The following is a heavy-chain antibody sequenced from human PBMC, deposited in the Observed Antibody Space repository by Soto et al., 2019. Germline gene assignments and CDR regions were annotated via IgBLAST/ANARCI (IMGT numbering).Heavy chain of an antibody. Sequence: ASVKVYCKASGYTFSSYGISLVRQAPGQGLEWMGWISAYNGNTNYAQKLQGRVTMTTDTSTSTAYMELRSLRSDDTAVYYCARDPYGSGSYWLGNYYYYYMDVWGKGTTVTVSS. CDR3: ARDPYGSGSYWLGNYYYYYMDV. J-gene: IGHJ6*03. V-gene: IGHV1-18*01. CDR2: ISAYNGNT. D-gene: IGHD3-10*01. CDR1: GYTFSSYG.